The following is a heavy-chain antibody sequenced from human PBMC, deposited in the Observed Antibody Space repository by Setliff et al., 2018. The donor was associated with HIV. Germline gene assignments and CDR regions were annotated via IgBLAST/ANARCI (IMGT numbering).Heavy chain of an antibody. CDR1: GFTFSSYS. J-gene: IGHJ4*02. CDR3: ARESKGAMALEIFDY. V-gene: IGHV3-21*01. CDR2: ISSSSSYI. D-gene: IGHD1-26*01. Sequence: GGSLRLSCAASGFTFSSYSMNWVRQAPGKGLEWVSSISSSSSYIYYADSVKGRFSISRDNAKNSLYLQMNSLRPEDTAVYYCARESKGAMALEIFDYWGQGTLVTVSS.